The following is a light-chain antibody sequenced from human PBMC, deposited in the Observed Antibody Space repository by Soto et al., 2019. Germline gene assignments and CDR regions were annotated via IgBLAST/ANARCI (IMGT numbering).Light chain of an antibody. CDR3: QQCDNWWT. CDR2: GAS. Sequence: EIVMTQSPYTLSVSPGERSTLSCRASQSVGSNLAWYQKKPGQAPRLLIFGASTRATGIPARFSGSGSGTEFTLTISSLQSEDFAVYYCQQCDNWWTFGQGTKVDIK. J-gene: IGKJ1*01. CDR1: QSVGSN. V-gene: IGKV3-15*01.